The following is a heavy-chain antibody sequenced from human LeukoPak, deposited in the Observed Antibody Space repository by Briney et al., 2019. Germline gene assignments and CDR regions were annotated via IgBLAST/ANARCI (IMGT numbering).Heavy chain of an antibody. V-gene: IGHV3-33*01. CDR1: GFTFSNHG. CDR2: IWYDGSNK. J-gene: IGHJ3*02. Sequence: GRSLRLSCAASGFTFSNHGIHWVRQAPGKGLEGVAVIWYDGSNKYYADSVQGRFIISRDNSKNTVYLQMNSLRAEDTAVYYCARDPARSFDIWGQGTLVTVSS. CDR3: ARDPARSFDI.